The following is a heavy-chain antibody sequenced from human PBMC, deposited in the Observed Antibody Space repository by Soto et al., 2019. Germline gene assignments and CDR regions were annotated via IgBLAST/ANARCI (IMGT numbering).Heavy chain of an antibody. CDR1: GGTFSSYA. V-gene: IGHV1-69*12. J-gene: IGHJ6*02. CDR2: IIPIFGTA. CDR3: SGWYVGYYYYYGMDV. D-gene: IGHD6-19*01. Sequence: QVQLVQSGAEVKKPGSSVKVSCKASGGTFSSYAISWVRQAPGQGLEWMGGIIPIFGTANYAQKFQGRVTITADESTSTAYMEVSSLRSEDTAMYYCSGWYVGYYYYYGMDVWGQGTTVTVSS.